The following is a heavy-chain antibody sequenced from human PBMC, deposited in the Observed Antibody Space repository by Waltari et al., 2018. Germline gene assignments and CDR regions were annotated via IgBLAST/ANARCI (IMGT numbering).Heavy chain of an antibody. J-gene: IGHJ3*01. D-gene: IGHD5-12*01. CDR2: MSYLGAT. V-gene: IGHV4-39*01. Sequence: HLQLQESGPGLVKPPETLSLTCSVSGGSITHTTHSWGGIRHPPGQGLQWIGAMSYLGATYSSPSLKSRATISRDTSRTQLSLKLGSVTAADTAMYYCATYIGASVGTAALDVWGQGTMVTVSS. CDR3: ATYIGASVGTAALDV. CDR1: GGSITHTTHS.